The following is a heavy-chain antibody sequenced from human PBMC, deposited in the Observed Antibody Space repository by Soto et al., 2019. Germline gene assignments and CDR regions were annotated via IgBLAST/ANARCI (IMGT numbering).Heavy chain of an antibody. CDR2: IYYSGST. J-gene: IGHJ3*02. V-gene: IGHV4-59*01. CDR1: GGSISSYY. CDR3: ARDNSHYSSSWYGGAFDI. Sequence: SETLSLTCTVSGGSISSYYWSWIRQPPWKGLEWIGYIYYSGSTNYNPSLKSRVTISVDTSKNQFSLKLSSVTAADTAVYYCARDNSHYSSSWYGGAFDIWGQGTMVTVSS. D-gene: IGHD6-13*01.